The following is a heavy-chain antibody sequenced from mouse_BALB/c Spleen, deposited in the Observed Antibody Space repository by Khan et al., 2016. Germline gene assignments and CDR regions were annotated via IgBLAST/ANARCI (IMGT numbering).Heavy chain of an antibody. V-gene: IGHV3-2*02. CDR2: ISYSGRT. J-gene: IGHJ3*01. CDR1: GYSITSDYA. Sequence: EVQLQESGPGLVKPSQSLSLTCTVTGYSITSDYAWNWIRQFPGNKLEWMGYISYSGRTSYNPSLKSRISITRDKSKNQFFLQLNSVTTEDTATYYCAINWDAEDYWGQGPLLTVSS. D-gene: IGHD4-1*02. CDR3: AINWDAEDY.